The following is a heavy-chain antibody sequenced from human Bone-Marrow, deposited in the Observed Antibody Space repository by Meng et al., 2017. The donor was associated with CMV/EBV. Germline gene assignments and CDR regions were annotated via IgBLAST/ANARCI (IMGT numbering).Heavy chain of an antibody. CDR3: AREYQPPSPPTFDP. V-gene: IGHV1-69*05. J-gene: IGHJ5*02. CDR1: GGTFSSYA. D-gene: IGHD2-2*01. CDR2: IIPIFGTA. Sequence: SVKVSCKASGGTFSSYAISWVRQAPGQGLEWMGGIIPIFGTANYAQKFQGRVTITTDESTSTAYMELSSLRSEDTAVHYCAREYQPPSPPTFDPWGQGTLVTVSS.